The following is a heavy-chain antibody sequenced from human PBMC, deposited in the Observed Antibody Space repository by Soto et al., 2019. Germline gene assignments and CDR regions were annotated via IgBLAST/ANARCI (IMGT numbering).Heavy chain of an antibody. Sequence: QAVESGGGLVQPGGSLRLSCVGSTFTFTDHWLSWVRQAPGKGLEWVAGMNRDGSEIYYLDSVKGRFTISRDNGKKSLYLQMKSLRFEDTSMYYCGRGYVGGQGTLVTVSS. CDR2: MNRDGSEI. V-gene: IGHV3-7*01. CDR3: GRGYV. J-gene: IGHJ4*02. CDR1: TFTFTDHW. D-gene: IGHD5-12*01.